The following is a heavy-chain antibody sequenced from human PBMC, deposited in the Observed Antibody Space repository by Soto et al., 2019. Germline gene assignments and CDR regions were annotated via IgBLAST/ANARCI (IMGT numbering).Heavy chain of an antibody. V-gene: IGHV3-73*01. CDR3: TRHSEELLLGDY. D-gene: IGHD2-15*01. Sequence: EVQLVESGGGLVQPGGSLKLSCAASGFTFSGSAMHWVRQASGKGLEWVGRIRSKANSYATAYAASVKGRFTISRDDSKDTAYLQMNSLKTEDTAVYYCTRHSEELLLGDYWGQGTLVTVSS. J-gene: IGHJ4*02. CDR1: GFTFSGSA. CDR2: IRSKANSYAT.